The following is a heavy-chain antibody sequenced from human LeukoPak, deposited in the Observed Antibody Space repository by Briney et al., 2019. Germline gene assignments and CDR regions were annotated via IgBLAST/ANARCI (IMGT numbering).Heavy chain of an antibody. CDR2: INHSGST. D-gene: IGHD6-13*01. CDR1: GGSFSGYY. CDR3: ARTTIAAAADNFDY. V-gene: IGHV4-34*01. Sequence: SETLSLTCAVYGGSFSGYYWSWIRQPPGKGLEWIGEINHSGSTNYNPSLKSRVTTSVDTSKNQFSLKLSSVTAADTAVYYCARTTIAAAADNFDYWGQGTLVTVSS. J-gene: IGHJ4*02.